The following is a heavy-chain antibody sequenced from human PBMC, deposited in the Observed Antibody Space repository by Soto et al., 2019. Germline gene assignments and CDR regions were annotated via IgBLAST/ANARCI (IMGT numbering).Heavy chain of an antibody. CDR1: GYTFTGYY. J-gene: IGHJ3*02. CDR3: AREGDYDSSAGMSAFDI. CDR2: INPNSGGT. D-gene: IGHD3-22*01. V-gene: IGHV1-2*04. Sequence: QVQLVQSGAEVKKPGASVKVSCKASGYTFTGYYMHWVRQAPGQGLEWMGWINPNSGGTNYAQKFQGWVTMTRDTPLSTAYMELSRLRSDDTAVYYCAREGDYDSSAGMSAFDIWGQGTMVTVSS.